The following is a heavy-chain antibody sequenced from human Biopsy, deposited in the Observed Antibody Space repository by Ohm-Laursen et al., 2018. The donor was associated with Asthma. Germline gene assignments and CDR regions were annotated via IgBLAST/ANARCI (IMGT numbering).Heavy chain of an antibody. CDR1: GYTFINYA. CDR2: INAGNGNT. J-gene: IGHJ3*02. V-gene: IGHV1-3*01. CDR3: ARTYYDFLTGQVNDVFAI. Sequence: GSSVKVSCKASGYTFINYAIHWVRQAPGQRLEWMGWINAGNGNTKYSQKFQGRVTITRDTSASTAYMDLRSLRSEDTAVYYCARTYYDFLTGQVNDVFAIWGQGTMVTVSS. D-gene: IGHD3-9*01.